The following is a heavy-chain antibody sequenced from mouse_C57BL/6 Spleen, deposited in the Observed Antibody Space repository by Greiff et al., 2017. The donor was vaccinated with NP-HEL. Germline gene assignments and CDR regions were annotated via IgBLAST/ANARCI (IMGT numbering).Heavy chain of an antibody. Sequence: EVQLVESGGGLVKPGGSLKLSCAASGFTFSSYAMSWVRQTPETRLEWVATISDGGSYTYYPDNVKGRFTISRDNAKNNLYLQMSHLKSEDTAMYYCARAPLYYSNTYYAMDYWGQGTSVTVSS. V-gene: IGHV5-4*01. CDR3: ARAPLYYSNTYYAMDY. D-gene: IGHD2-5*01. CDR1: GFTFSSYA. CDR2: ISDGGSYT. J-gene: IGHJ4*01.